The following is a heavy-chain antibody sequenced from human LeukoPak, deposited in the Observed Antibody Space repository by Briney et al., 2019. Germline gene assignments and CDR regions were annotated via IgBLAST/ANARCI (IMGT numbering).Heavy chain of an antibody. CDR2: ISYDGNNK. CDR3: AKDRGSYHNWFDP. V-gene: IGHV3-30*18. Sequence: GGSLRLSCAASGFTFSSYGMHWVRQAPGKGPEWVAVISYDGNNKYYADSVKGRFTISRDNSKNTLYLQMNSLRVEDTAMYYCAKDRGSYHNWFDPWGQGTLVTVSS. D-gene: IGHD1-26*01. CDR1: GFTFSSYG. J-gene: IGHJ5*02.